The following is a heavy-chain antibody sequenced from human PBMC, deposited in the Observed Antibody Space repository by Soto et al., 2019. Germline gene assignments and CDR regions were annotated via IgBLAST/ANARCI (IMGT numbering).Heavy chain of an antibody. D-gene: IGHD3-9*01. CDR3: AKGGAVYGLLTHDY. V-gene: IGHV3-23*01. J-gene: IGHJ4*02. CDR2: ITGSSSNL. CDR1: GCTFRDDA. Sequence: EVQLLESGGGLEQPGGSLRLSCAACGCTFRDDAMSWVRQAPGKGLEWVTTITGSSSNLYYSDSVKGRFAISRDNSKNTLYLQMDSLTAEDTAVYYCAKGGAVYGLLTHDYWGQGTLVTLSS.